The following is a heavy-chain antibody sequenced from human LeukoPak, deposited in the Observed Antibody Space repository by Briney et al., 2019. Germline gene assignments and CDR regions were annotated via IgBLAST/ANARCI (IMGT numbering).Heavy chain of an antibody. D-gene: IGHD2/OR15-2a*01. Sequence: NHGESLKISCQGSGYSFNSYWIGWVRQMPGKGLEWMGIIYPGDSDTRYSPSFQGQVTISADKSISTAYLQWSSLQASDTALYYCARISNTYYENAFDIWGQGTMVTVSS. CDR3: ARISNTYYENAFDI. CDR1: GYSFNSYW. V-gene: IGHV5-51*01. CDR2: IYPGDSDT. J-gene: IGHJ3*02.